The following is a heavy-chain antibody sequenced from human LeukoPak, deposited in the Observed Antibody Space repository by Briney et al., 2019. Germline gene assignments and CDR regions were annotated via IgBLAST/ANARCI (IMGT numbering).Heavy chain of an antibody. CDR2: ISGSGGST. CDR3: AKARDVHDAFDI. D-gene: IGHD6-6*01. CDR1: GFTFDDYA. V-gene: IGHV3-23*01. Sequence: GGSLRLSCAASGFTFDDYAMHWVRQAPGKGLEWVSAISGSGGSTYYADSVKGRFTISRDNSKNTLYLQMNSLRAEDTAVYYCAKARDVHDAFDIWGQGTMVTVSS. J-gene: IGHJ3*02.